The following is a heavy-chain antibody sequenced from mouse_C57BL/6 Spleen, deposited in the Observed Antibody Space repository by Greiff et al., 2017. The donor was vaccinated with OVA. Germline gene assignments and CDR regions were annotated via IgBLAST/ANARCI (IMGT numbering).Heavy chain of an antibody. CDR1: GFSLTSYG. D-gene: IGHD1-1*01. J-gene: IGHJ4*01. CDR2: IWSGGST. CDR3: GGSSYDYAMDY. V-gene: IGHV2-2*01. Sequence: QVQLQQSGPGLVQPSQSLSITCTVSGFSLTSYGVHWVRQSPGKGLEWLGVIWSGGSTDYNAAFISRLSISKDNSKSQVFFKMNSLQADDTAIDYGGGSSYDYAMDYWGQGTSVTVSS.